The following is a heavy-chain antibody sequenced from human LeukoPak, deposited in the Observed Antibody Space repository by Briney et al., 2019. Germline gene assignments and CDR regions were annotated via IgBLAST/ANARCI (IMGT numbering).Heavy chain of an antibody. V-gene: IGHV4-34*01. CDR2: INHSGST. D-gene: IGHD6-25*01. Sequence: SETLSLTCAVYGGSFSGYYWSWIRQPPGKGLEWIGEINHSGSTNYNPSLKSRVTMSVDTSKNQFSLKLSSVTAADTAVYYCARERSELDYWGQGTLVTVSS. CDR1: GGSFSGYY. CDR3: ARERSELDY. J-gene: IGHJ4*02.